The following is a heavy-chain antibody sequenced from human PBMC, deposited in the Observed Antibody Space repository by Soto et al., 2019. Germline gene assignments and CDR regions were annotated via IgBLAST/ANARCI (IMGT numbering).Heavy chain of an antibody. V-gene: IGHV3-30-3*01. Sequence: HPGGSLRLSCAASGFTFGNYAMHWVRQAPGKGLEWVATISYDGSEKSYADSVKGRFTISRDNSKNTLHLQMNSLRTEDSGVHYCARAPTPGSAWLTWYFDNWGQGTLVTVSS. CDR2: ISYDGSEK. CDR3: ARAPTPGSAWLTWYFDN. J-gene: IGHJ4*02. CDR1: GFTFGNYA. D-gene: IGHD3-22*01.